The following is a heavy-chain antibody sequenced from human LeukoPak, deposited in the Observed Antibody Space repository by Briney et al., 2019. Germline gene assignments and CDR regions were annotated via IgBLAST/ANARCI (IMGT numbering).Heavy chain of an antibody. Sequence: ASVKVSCKASGYTFTGYYMHWVRQAPGQGLEWMGWINPNSGGTNYAQKFQGRVTMITDTSTSTAYMELRSLRSDDTAVYYCAREVYGSFDYWGQGTPVTVSS. V-gene: IGHV1-2*02. J-gene: IGHJ4*02. CDR3: AREVYGSFDY. CDR2: INPNSGGT. D-gene: IGHD2/OR15-2a*01. CDR1: GYTFTGYY.